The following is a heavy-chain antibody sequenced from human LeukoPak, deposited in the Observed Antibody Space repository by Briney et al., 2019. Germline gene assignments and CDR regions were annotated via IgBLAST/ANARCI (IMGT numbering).Heavy chain of an antibody. V-gene: IGHV3-23*01. CDR2: VSGTTGNT. CDR3: TTDRGIAVRPIFDH. Sequence: GGSLRLSCAASGFTFSVYTMFWVRQAPGQGLAWVSAVSGTTGNTYYADSVKGRFTISRDNSKNTLYLQMNSLRAEDTAVYYCTTDRGIAVRPIFDHWGQGTMVTVSS. D-gene: IGHD6-6*01. J-gene: IGHJ4*02. CDR1: GFTFSVYT.